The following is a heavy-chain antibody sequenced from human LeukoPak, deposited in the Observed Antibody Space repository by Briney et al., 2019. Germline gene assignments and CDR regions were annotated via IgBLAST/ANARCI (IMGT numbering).Heavy chain of an antibody. Sequence: PGASLRLSSAASGFTFSSYAMIWVRQAPGKGLEWVSAIGGSGTSTFYADSVKGRFTISRDNSKNTLYLQMNSLRAEDTAVYYCAKTSQGHPPYYCSMDVWGRGTTVTVSS. J-gene: IGHJ6*02. CDR3: AKTSQGHPPYYCSMDV. CDR2: IGGSGTST. V-gene: IGHV3-23*01. CDR1: GFTFSSYA.